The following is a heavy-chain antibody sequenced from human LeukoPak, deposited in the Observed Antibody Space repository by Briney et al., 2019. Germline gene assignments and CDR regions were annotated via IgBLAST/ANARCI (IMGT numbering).Heavy chain of an antibody. D-gene: IGHD1-26*01. CDR3: ARQFDGSHPNAFDI. CDR2: ISGSGDTT. J-gene: IGHJ3*02. CDR1: GFTFSSYA. V-gene: IGHV3-23*01. Sequence: PGGSLRLSCAASGFTFSSYAMTWVRQAPGKGLEWVSVISGSGDTTYYADSVKGRFTISRDNSKNTLYLQMNSPRAEDTAVYFCARQFDGSHPNAFDIWGQGTMVTVSS.